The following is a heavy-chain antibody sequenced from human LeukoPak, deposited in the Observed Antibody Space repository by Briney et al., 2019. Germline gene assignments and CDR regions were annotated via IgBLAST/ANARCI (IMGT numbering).Heavy chain of an antibody. CDR2: INPNSGCT. Sequence: ASVKVSCKASGYTFTGYYMHWVRQAPGQGLEWMGWINPNSGCTNYAQKFQGRVTMTRDTSISTGYMELSRLRSDDTAVYCCARLPEMATGHFQHWRQGTLVTVSS. D-gene: IGHD5-24*01. V-gene: IGHV1-2*02. J-gene: IGHJ1*01. CDR1: GYTFTGYY. CDR3: ARLPEMATGHFQH.